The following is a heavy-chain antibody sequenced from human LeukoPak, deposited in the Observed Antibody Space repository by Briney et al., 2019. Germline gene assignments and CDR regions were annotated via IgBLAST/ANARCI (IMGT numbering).Heavy chain of an antibody. CDR2: ISYDGSNK. J-gene: IGHJ5*02. Sequence: GGSLRLSCAASGFTFSSYAMHWVRQAPGKGLEWVAVISYDGSNKYYADSVKGRFTISRDNSKNTLYLQMNSLRAEDTAVYYCARGNPELYCSSNSCYRWIDNWFHPWGQGTLVTVSS. CDR1: GFTFSSYA. V-gene: IGHV3-30-3*01. CDR3: ARGNPELYCSSNSCYRWIDNWFHP. D-gene: IGHD2-2*02.